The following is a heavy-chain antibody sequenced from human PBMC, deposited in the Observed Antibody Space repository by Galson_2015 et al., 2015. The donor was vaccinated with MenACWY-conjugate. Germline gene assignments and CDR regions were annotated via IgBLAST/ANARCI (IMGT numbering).Heavy chain of an antibody. Sequence: PALVKPTPTLTLPCSFSGFSLSTGGMCVSWIRQPPGKALEWLALIDWEDDKYYSTFLKTRLTISKDTSKNQVVLTMTNMDPMDTATYYCARTTNGNYFYYYYMDVWGKGTTVTVSS. D-gene: IGHD4-23*01. J-gene: IGHJ6*03. CDR1: GFSLSTGGMC. CDR3: ARTTNGNYFYYYYMDV. CDR2: IDWEDDK. V-gene: IGHV2-70*01.